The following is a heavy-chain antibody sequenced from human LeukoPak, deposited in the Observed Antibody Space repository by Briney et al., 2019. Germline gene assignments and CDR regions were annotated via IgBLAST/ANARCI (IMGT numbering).Heavy chain of an antibody. CDR3: ARDSCYYGSGSSNWFDP. V-gene: IGHV4-4*07. CDR2: IYPSGST. D-gene: IGHD3-10*01. Sequence: PSETLSLTCTVSGGSISSYYWSWIRQPAGKGLEWIGRIYPSGSTNYNPSLKSRVTMSVDTSKNQFSLKLSSVTAADTAVYYCARDSCYYGSGSSNWFDPWGQGTLVTVSS. CDR1: GGSISSYY. J-gene: IGHJ5*02.